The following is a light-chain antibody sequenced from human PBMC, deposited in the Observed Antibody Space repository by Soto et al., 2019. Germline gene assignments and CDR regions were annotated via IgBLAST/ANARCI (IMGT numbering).Light chain of an antibody. V-gene: IGKV1-27*01. Sequence: DIQMTQSPSSLSASVGDRVTITCRASQGISNYLAWYQQKPGKVPKLLVYAASTLQSGFQSRFSGSGSGTDFTLTISRLQPKVLATYYCQKYNTAPRTFGQRTKVEIK. CDR3: QKYNTAPRT. CDR2: AAS. J-gene: IGKJ1*01. CDR1: QGISNY.